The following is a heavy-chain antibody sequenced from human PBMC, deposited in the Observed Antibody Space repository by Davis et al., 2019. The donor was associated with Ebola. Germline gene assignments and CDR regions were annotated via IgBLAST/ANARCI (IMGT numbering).Heavy chain of an antibody. D-gene: IGHD3-10*01. CDR1: GHSFPNHD. V-gene: IGHV1-2*06. CDR3: ARLSFGEVGFDY. Sequence: AASVKVSCKASGHSFPNHDISWVRQAPGQGLEWMGRINPYSGGTNYAQKFQGRVTMTRDTSISTAYMELSRLRSDDTAVYYCARLSFGEVGFDYWGQGTLVTVSS. CDR2: INPYSGGT. J-gene: IGHJ4*02.